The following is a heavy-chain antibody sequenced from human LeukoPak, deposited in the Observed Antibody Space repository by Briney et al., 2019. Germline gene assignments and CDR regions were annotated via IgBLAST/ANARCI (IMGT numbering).Heavy chain of an antibody. D-gene: IGHD3-22*01. CDR3: ARDLPYYDSSGLYYYMDV. Sequence: GASVKVSCKASGYTFTSYGISWVGQPPGQGLEWMGWIRPYNGNTNYAQKLQGRVTMTTDTSTSTAYMELRSLRSDDTAVYYCARDLPYYDSSGLYYYMDVWGKGTTVTVSS. CDR2: IRPYNGNT. J-gene: IGHJ6*03. CDR1: GYTFTSYG. V-gene: IGHV1-18*01.